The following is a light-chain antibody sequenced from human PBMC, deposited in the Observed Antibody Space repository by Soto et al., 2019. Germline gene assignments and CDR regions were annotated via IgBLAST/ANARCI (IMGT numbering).Light chain of an antibody. Sequence: QSVLTQPASVSGSPGQSITISCTGTSSDVGGYNRVSWYQQPPGTAPKLMISEVSNRPSGVPDRFSGSKSGNTASLTISGLQAEDEADYYCSLYTNSTTYVFGTGTKVTVL. CDR2: EVS. CDR1: SSDVGGYNR. J-gene: IGLJ1*01. V-gene: IGLV2-18*01. CDR3: SLYTNSTTYV.